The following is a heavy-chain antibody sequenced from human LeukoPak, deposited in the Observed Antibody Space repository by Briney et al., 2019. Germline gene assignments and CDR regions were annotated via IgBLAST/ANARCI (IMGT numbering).Heavy chain of an antibody. CDR1: GFTFSSYG. J-gene: IGHJ4*02. CDR3: AKGVVYYYDSSGYYFDY. Sequence: GGSLRLSCAASGFTFSSYGMHWVRQAPGKGLEWVAFIRYDGSNKYYADSVKGRFTISRDNSKNTLYLQMNSLRAEDTAVYYCAKGVVYYYDSSGYYFDYWGQGTLVTVSS. D-gene: IGHD3-22*01. V-gene: IGHV3-30*02. CDR2: IRYDGSNK.